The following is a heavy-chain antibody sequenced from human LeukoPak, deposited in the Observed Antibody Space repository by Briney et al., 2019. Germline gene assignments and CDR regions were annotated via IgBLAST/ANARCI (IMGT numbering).Heavy chain of an antibody. CDR3: AKEGAYPIITYDS. V-gene: IGHV3-7*01. CDR2: IKGDGNEK. D-gene: IGHD3-10*01. CDR1: GFSFSRYW. J-gene: IGHJ5*01. Sequence: PGGSLSLSCAASGFSFSRYWMNWVRQAPGKGLEWVANIKGDGNEKNYVDSVKGRFSISRDNARNSLYLQMDSLRAEDTAVYYCAKEGAYPIITYDSWGQGALVTVSS.